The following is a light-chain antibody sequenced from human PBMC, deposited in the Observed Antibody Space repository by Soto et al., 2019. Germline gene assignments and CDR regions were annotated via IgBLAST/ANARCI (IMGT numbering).Light chain of an antibody. J-gene: IGKJ1*01. CDR2: DAS. V-gene: IGKV1-5*01. CDR3: QQYNGYPWT. Sequence: DIQMTQSPSTLSASVGDRVTITCRASQSVSIWLAWYQQKPGKAPKLLIHDASTLKSGVPSRFSGSGSGTEFSLTISSLQPDDSATFYCQQYNGYPWTFGQGTKVDIK. CDR1: QSVSIW.